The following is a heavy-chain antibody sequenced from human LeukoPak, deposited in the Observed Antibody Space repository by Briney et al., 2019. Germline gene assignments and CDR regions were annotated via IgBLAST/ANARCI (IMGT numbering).Heavy chain of an antibody. CDR3: ARDGAYGNFDY. CDR1: GFTFSSYW. D-gene: IGHD3-10*01. J-gene: IGHJ4*02. CDR2: INSDGSST. V-gene: IGHV3-74*01. Sequence: GGSLRLSCAASGFTFSSYWMHWDRQAPGKGLVWVSRINSDGSSTSYADSVKGRFTISRDNAKNTLYLQMNSLRAEDTAVYYCARDGAYGNFDYWGQGTLVTVSS.